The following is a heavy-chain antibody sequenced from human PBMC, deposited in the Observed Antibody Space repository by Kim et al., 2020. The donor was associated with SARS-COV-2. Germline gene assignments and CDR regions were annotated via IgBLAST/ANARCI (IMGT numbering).Heavy chain of an antibody. CDR1: GGSISSSSYY. Sequence: SETLSLTCTVSGGSISSSSYYWGWIRQPPGKGLEWIGSIYYSGSTYYNPSLKSRVTISVDTSKNQFSLKLSSVTAADTAVYYCARNVKQPRHPYNWFDPWGQGTLVTVSS. CDR2: IYYSGST. J-gene: IGHJ5*02. CDR3: ARNVKQPRHPYNWFDP. V-gene: IGHV4-39*01. D-gene: IGHD6-13*01.